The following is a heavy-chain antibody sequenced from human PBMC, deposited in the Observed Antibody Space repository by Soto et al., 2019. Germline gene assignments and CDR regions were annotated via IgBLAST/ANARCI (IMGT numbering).Heavy chain of an antibody. V-gene: IGHV3-33*01. CDR2: IWYDGSNK. J-gene: IGHJ4*02. CDR3: ARDDCSGGSCGFDY. Sequence: GGSLRLSCAASGFTFSSYGMHWVRQAPGKGLEWVAVIWYDGSNKYYADSVKGRFTISRDNSKNTLYLQMNSLRAEDTAVYYCARDDCSGGSCGFDYWGQGTLVTVSS. CDR1: GFTFSSYG. D-gene: IGHD2-15*01.